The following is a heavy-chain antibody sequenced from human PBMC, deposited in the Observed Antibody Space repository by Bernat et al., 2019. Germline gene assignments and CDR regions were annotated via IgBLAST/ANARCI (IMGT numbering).Heavy chain of an antibody. D-gene: IGHD2-21*02. J-gene: IGHJ3*02. CDR1: GYTFATYY. CDR2: INPNGGGT. V-gene: IGHV1-46*01. Sequence: QVQLVQSGAEVKKPGASVKVSCKASGYTFATYYMHWVRQAPGQGLEWMGIINPNGGGTTYAQRFQGRVTMTRDTSTNTVYMEVSSLRSDDTAVYYCARVLQQSTASAFRGIDAFYIWGQGTMVTVSS. CDR3: ARVLQQSTASAFRGIDAFYI.